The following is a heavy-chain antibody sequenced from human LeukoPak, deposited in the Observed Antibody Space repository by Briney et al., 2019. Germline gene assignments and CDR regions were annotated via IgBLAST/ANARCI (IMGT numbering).Heavy chain of an antibody. CDR2: INAGKGNT. CDR1: GYTFTIYA. CDR3: ARDAYNWQEDDWFDP. V-gene: IGHV1-3*01. J-gene: IGHJ5*02. Sequence: ASVTVSFTASGYTFTIYAMHWVRQAPGERGEWMGWINAGKGNTKYSQKFQGRVTITRDTSASTAYMELSSLRPEDTAVYYCARDAYNWQEDDWFDPWGQGTLVTVSS. D-gene: IGHD1-1*01.